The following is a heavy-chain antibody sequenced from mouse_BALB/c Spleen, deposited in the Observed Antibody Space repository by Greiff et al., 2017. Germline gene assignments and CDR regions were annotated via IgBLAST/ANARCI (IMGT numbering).Heavy chain of an antibody. J-gene: IGHJ4*01. D-gene: IGHD1-2*01. V-gene: IGHV5-17*02. CDR1: GFTFSSFG. Sequence: EVKLEESGGGLVQPGGSRKLSCAASGFTFSSFGMHWVRQAPEKGLEWVAYISSGSSTIYYADTVKGRFTISRDNPKNTLFLQMTSLRSEDTAMYYCARKTTATHYYAMDYWGQGTSVTVSS. CDR3: ARKTTATHYYAMDY. CDR2: ISSGSSTI.